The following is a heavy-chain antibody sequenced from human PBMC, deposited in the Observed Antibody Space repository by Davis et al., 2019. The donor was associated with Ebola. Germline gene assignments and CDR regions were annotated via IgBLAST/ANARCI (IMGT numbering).Heavy chain of an antibody. CDR2: MNPNSGNT. V-gene: IGHV1-8*01. Sequence: ASVKVSCKASGYTFTSYDINWARQATGQWLEWMGWMNPNSGNTGYAQKFQGRVTMTRDTSISTAYMELSSLRSEDTALYYVAKRTALGGGAYYFDYWGQGTLVTVSS. CDR3: AKRTALGGGAYYFDY. J-gene: IGHJ4*02. D-gene: IGHD3-16*01. CDR1: GYTFTSYD.